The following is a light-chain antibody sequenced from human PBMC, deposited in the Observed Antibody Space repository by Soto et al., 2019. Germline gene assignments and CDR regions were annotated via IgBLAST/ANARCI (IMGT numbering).Light chain of an antibody. CDR1: QSVSSN. CDR2: GAS. V-gene: IGKV3-15*01. J-gene: IGKJ1*01. CDR3: QQYNNWPRT. Sequence: EIVMTQSPATLSVSPGERATLSCRASQSVSSNLAWYQQKPGQAPSLLIYGASTRATGIPARFSGSGSGTEFPLTIGSLQSEDFAVYYCQQYNNWPRTFGQGTKVEIK.